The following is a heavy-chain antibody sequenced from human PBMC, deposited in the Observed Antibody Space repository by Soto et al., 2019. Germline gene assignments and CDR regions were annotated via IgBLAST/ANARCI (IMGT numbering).Heavy chain of an antibody. V-gene: IGHV1-69*02. CDR1: GGTFRNSP. D-gene: IGHD3-10*01. CDR2: IFPLTDIP. J-gene: IGHJ4*02. CDR3: ATGPLFVLTAFES. Sequence: QVQLVQSATEVKKPGSSVKVSCKASGGTFRNSPINWVRQAPGQGLEWIGSIFPLTDIPDYAQNFQTRLTISADKSTSTAYMELSSLTPDDTAIYFCATGPLFVLTAFESWGQGTLVTVSS.